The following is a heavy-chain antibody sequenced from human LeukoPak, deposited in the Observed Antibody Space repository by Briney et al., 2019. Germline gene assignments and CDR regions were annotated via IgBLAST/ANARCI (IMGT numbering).Heavy chain of an antibody. J-gene: IGHJ4*02. Sequence: GGSLRLSCAVSGFTFDDYAMHWVRQVPGKGLEWVSGINWNSDSIGNAVRGRFTISRDNAKNSLYLQMNSLRVEDTALYYCVTNGGGDSGYGNFDYWGQGTLVTVSS. CDR1: GFTFDDYA. V-gene: IGHV3-9*01. CDR2: INWNSDSI. D-gene: IGHD5-12*01. CDR3: VTNGGGDSGYGNFDY.